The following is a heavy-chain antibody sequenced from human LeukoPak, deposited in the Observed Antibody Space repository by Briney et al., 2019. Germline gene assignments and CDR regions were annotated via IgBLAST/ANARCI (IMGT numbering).Heavy chain of an antibody. J-gene: IGHJ5*02. CDR1: GDSIRTDY. CDR3: ARGGASCYGCHNWFDP. D-gene: IGHD2-2*01. CDR2: IDKRGNT. Sequence: SETLSLTCSVYGDSIRTDYWSWIRRSPGKGLVWIGKIDKRGNTQYNPSFESRVTVSSDTSKNEFSLKLNSVTSADTAIYYCARGGASCYGCHNWFDPWGQGTRVTVSS. V-gene: IGHV4-4*08.